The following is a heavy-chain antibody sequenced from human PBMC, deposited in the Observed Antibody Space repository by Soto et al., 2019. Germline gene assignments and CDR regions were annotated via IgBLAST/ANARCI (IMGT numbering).Heavy chain of an antibody. D-gene: IGHD5-18*01. CDR3: ARYGCSCGPNSLVH. CDR1: GDSISSGDYY. Sequence: SETLSLTCTVSGDSISSGDYYWIWIRQPPGKGLEWIGYIYYSGNTYYNPSLKSRVTISVDTSKNQFSLKLSSVTAADTAVYYCARYGCSCGPNSLVHWGQGTLVTVSS. J-gene: IGHJ4*02. CDR2: IYYSGNT. V-gene: IGHV4-31*02.